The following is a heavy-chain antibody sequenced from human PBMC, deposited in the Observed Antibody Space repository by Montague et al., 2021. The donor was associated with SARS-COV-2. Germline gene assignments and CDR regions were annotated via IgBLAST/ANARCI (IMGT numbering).Heavy chain of an antibody. D-gene: IGHD4-17*01. CDR3: ARQYGDYSDNAFTI. CDR2: VSYSGST. J-gene: IGHJ3*02. CDR1: FSSLRYRRSY. V-gene: IGHV4-39*01. Sequence: SDPLSLPFPFSFSSLRYRRSYWGWIRQPPGKGLEWIGTVSYSGSTYYNASLKSRVTIYVDTSKNQFSLKLTSVTAADTAIYYCARQYGDYSDNAFTIWGQGTMVIVSS.